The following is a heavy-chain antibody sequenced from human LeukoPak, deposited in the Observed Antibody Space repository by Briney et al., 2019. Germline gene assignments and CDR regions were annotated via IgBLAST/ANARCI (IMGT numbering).Heavy chain of an antibody. J-gene: IGHJ6*02. V-gene: IGHV7-4-1*02. CDR3: ATPAAAAGPRYYYYGMDV. D-gene: IGHD6-13*01. Sequence: ASVKVSCKASGYTFTNYAMNWVRQAPGQGLEWMGWINTNTGNPTYAQGFTGRFVFSLDTSVGTAYLQISSLKAEDTAMYYCATPAAAAGPRYYYYGMDVWGQGTTVTVSS. CDR1: GYTFTNYA. CDR2: INTNTGNP.